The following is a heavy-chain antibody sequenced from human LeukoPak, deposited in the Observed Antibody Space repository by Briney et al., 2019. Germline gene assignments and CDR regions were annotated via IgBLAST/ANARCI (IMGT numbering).Heavy chain of an antibody. CDR2: ISSSSSYI. V-gene: IGHV3-21*04. CDR3: ARHQLSSYYGMDV. Sequence: GGSLRLSCAASGFTFSSYSMNWVRQAPGKGLEWVSYISSSSSYIYYADSVKGRFTISRDNSKNTLYLQMNSLRAEDTAVYYCARHQLSSYYGMDVWGQGTTVTVSS. CDR1: GFTFSSYS. J-gene: IGHJ6*02. D-gene: IGHD2-2*01.